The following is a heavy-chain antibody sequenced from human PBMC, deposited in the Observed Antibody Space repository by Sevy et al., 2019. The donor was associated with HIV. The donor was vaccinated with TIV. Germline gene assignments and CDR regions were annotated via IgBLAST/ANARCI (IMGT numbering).Heavy chain of an antibody. CDR2: ISGSGGST. J-gene: IGHJ6*03. D-gene: IGHD6-6*01. CDR1: GFTFSSYA. CDR3: AKDAVSSRRNYYYYYMDV. Sequence: GGSLRLSCAASGFTFSSYAMSWVRQAPGKGLEWVSAISGSGGSTYYADSVKGRFTISRDNSKNTLYLQTNSLRAEDTAVYYCAKDAVSSRRNYYYYYMDVWGKGTTVTVSS. V-gene: IGHV3-23*01.